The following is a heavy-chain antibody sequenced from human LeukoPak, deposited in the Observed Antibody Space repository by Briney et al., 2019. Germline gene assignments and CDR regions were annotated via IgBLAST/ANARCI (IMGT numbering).Heavy chain of an antibody. CDR2: IWYDGSNK. CDR1: GFSFSTYG. V-gene: IGHV3-33*01. J-gene: IGHJ4*02. Sequence: GGPLRLSCAASGFSFSTYGMHWVRQAPGKGLEWVAGIWYDGSNKYYGDSVKGRFTISRDNSKITLYLQMNSLRAEDTAVYYCARDLGYSSGHPFDYWGQGTLVTVSS. CDR3: ARDLGYSSGHPFDY. D-gene: IGHD6-19*01.